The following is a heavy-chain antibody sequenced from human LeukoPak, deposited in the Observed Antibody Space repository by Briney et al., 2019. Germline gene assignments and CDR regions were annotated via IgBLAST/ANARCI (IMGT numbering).Heavy chain of an antibody. CDR2: ISWDSGSI. D-gene: IGHD3-16*01. J-gene: IGHJ4*02. Sequence: PGRSLRLSCAASGFTFDDYAMHWVRRAPGKGLEWVSGISWDSGSIGYADSVKGRFTISRDNAKNSLYLQINSLKTEDTALYYCAKDGYVWEWRFDYWGQGTLVTVSS. V-gene: IGHV3-9*01. CDR3: AKDGYVWEWRFDY. CDR1: GFTFDDYA.